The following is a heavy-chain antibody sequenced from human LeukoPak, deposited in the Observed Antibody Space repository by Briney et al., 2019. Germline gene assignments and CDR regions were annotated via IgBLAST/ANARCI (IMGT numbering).Heavy chain of an antibody. D-gene: IGHD3-10*01. J-gene: IGHJ4*02. CDR1: GFTFSNYW. CDR3: ARTIRGY. CDR2: IKEDGNKK. Sequence: GGSLRLSCAASGFTFSNYWMSWVRQPPGKGLEWVANIKEDGNKKYYVASVRGRFTISRDNVQNSLYMQMKRLSAEDTAVYYCARTIRGYWGEGTLVTVSS. V-gene: IGHV3-7*02.